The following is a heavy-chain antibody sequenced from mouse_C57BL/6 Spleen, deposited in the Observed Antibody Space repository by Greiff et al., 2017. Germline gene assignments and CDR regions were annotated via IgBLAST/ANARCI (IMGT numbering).Heavy chain of an antibody. D-gene: IGHD2-4*01. CDR2: IYPGDGDT. J-gene: IGHJ2*01. V-gene: IGHV1-82*01. CDR3: AGIYYDYDFDY. CDR1: GYAFSSSW. Sequence: VQLQQSGPELVKPGASVKISCKASGYAFSSSWMNWVKQRPGKGLEWIGRIYPGDGDTNYNGKFKGKATLTADKSSSTAYMQLSSLTSEDSAVYFCAGIYYDYDFDYWGQGTTLTVSS.